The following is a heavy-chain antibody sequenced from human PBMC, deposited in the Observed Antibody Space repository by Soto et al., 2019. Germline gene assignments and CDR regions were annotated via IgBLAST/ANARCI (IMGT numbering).Heavy chain of an antibody. CDR1: GGTFSSYT. Sequence: SVKVSCKASGGTFSSYTISWVRQAPGQGLEWMGRIIPILGIANYAQKFQGRVTITADKSTSTAYMELSSLRSEDTAVYYCARDRRYSYGSEKENMDVWGKGTTVTVAS. V-gene: IGHV1-69*04. CDR3: ARDRRYSYGSEKENMDV. D-gene: IGHD5-18*01. CDR2: IIPILGIA. J-gene: IGHJ6*03.